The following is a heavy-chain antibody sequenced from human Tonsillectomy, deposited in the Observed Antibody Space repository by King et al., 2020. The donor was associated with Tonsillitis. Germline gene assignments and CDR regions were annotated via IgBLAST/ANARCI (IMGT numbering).Heavy chain of an antibody. Sequence: VQLQESGPGLVKPSQALSLTCVVFGVSVISDDHYWTWIHQHPGKGLEWIGYIYHNTNTYNPSTYYNPSLKSRLTISIDTSRNHFSLKLNSVTAAETAVYFCAAYEGGVFDPWGQGTLVTVSS. V-gene: IGHV4-31*11. CDR1: GVSVISDDHY. J-gene: IGHJ5*02. CDR3: AAYEGGVFDP. CDR2: IYHNTNTYNPST. D-gene: IGHD2-15*01.